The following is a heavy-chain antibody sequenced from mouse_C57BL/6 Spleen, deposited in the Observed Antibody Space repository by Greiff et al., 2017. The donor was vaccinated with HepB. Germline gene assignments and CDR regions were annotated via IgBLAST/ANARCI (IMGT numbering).Heavy chain of an antibody. CDR3: ARYYDVYAMDY. V-gene: IGHV5-4*01. CDR2: ISDGGSYT. D-gene: IGHD2-4*01. Sequence: EVQRVESGGGLVKPGGSLKLSCAASGFTFSSYAMSWVRQTPEKRLEWVATISDGGSYTYYPDNVKGRFTISRDNAKNNLYLQMSHLKSEDTAMYYCARYYDVYAMDYWGQGTSVTVSS. J-gene: IGHJ4*01. CDR1: GFTFSSYA.